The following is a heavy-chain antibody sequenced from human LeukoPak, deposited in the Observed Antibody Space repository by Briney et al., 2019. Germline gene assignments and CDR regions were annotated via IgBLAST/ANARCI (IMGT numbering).Heavy chain of an antibody. V-gene: IGHV3-15*01. Sequence: GGSLRLSCAASGFTFSNAWMSWVRQAPGKGLEWVGRILSKTDGGTTDYAAPVKGRFTISRDDSENTLYLQMNSLKTEDTAVYYCIRGGYFDAFDIWGQGTMVTVSS. CDR3: IRGGYFDAFDI. CDR2: ILSKTDGGTT. J-gene: IGHJ3*02. CDR1: GFTFSNAW. D-gene: IGHD3-10*01.